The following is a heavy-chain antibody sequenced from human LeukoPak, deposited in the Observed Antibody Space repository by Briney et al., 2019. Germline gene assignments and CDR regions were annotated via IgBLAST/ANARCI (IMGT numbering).Heavy chain of an antibody. D-gene: IGHD3-3*01. V-gene: IGHV3-48*01. J-gene: IGHJ4*02. CDR3: ARGPYKDFWSGYSDY. Sequence: QTGGSLRLSCSASGFTFSSYSMNWVRQAPGKWLEWVSYISSSSTTIYYADSVKGRFTISRDNAKNSLYLQMNSLRVADTAVYYCARGPYKDFWSGYSDYWGQGTLVTVSS. CDR2: ISSSSTTI. CDR1: GFTFSSYS.